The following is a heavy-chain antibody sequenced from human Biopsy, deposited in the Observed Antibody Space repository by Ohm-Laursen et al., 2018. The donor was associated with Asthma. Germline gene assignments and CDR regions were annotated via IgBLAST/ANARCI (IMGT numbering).Heavy chain of an antibody. J-gene: IGHJ4*02. V-gene: IGHV5-51*01. CDR2: IYPGDSDT. CDR1: GFTFTSYW. D-gene: IGHD4-11*01. Sequence: GESLRISCKASGFTFTSYWIAWVRQMPGKGLEWVGIIYPGDSDTRYSPPFQGQVTILADKSITTAYLQWSSLKASDTAMYYCARHYSPTTVTTLNDYWGQGTLVTVSS. CDR3: ARHYSPTTVTTLNDY.